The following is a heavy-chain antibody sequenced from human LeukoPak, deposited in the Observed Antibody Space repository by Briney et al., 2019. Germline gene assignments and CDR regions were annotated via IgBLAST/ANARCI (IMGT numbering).Heavy chain of an antibody. V-gene: IGHV3-48*04. CDR2: ITSSSSTI. D-gene: IGHD2-2*01. J-gene: IGHJ6*02. Sequence: GGSLRLSCAASGFTFSRYSFNWVRQAPGKGLEWVSYITSSSSTIYYADSVKGRFTVSRDNAKNSVYLQMNSLRAEDTAVYYCARDDDIVVVPAAPLNYFSMDVWGQGTTVTVSS. CDR1: GFTFSRYS. CDR3: ARDDDIVVVPAAPLNYFSMDV.